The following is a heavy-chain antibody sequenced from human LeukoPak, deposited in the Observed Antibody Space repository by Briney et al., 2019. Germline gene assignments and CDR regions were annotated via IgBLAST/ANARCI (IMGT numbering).Heavy chain of an antibody. CDR1: GFTFSSYA. CDR3: AKDGYSSIPGFHFEY. D-gene: IGHD6-13*01. Sequence: GRSLRLSCAASGFTFSSYAMHWVRQAPGKGLKWVAVISYDGSNKYYADSVKGRFTISRDNSKKTLYLHLNSLRVEDAAVYYCAKDGYSSIPGFHFEYWGQGTPVTVSS. J-gene: IGHJ4*02. CDR2: ISYDGSNK. V-gene: IGHV3-30-3*01.